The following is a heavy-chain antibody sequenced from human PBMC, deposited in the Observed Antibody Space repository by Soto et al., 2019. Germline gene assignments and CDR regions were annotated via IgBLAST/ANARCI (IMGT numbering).Heavy chain of an antibody. V-gene: IGHV4-31*03. J-gene: IGHJ4*02. D-gene: IGHD1-1*01. Sequence: SETLSLTCTVSGGSISSDGYYWTWIRQHPGKGLEWIGYIYYSGSTYYNPSLKSRASMSVDTSRNQFSLKLSSVTAADTAVYFCASFFGYKNYIDYWGQGSLVTVSS. CDR3: ASFFGYKNYIDY. CDR2: IYYSGST. CDR1: GGSISSDGYY.